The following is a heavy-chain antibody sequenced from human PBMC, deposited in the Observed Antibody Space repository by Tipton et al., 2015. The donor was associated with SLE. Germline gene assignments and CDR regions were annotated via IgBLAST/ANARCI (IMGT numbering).Heavy chain of an antibody. CDR3: ARRPWGDYYMDY. J-gene: IGHJ4*02. D-gene: IGHD3-16*01. Sequence: TLSLTCTVSGDSISSGIYYWSWIRQPAGEGLEWIGHIYTSGSTHYSPSLESRVTMSVDTSKNQFSLELTSVTAADTAVYYCARRPWGDYYMDYWGQGTLVTVPS. CDR1: GDSISSGIYY. CDR2: IYTSGST. V-gene: IGHV4-61*09.